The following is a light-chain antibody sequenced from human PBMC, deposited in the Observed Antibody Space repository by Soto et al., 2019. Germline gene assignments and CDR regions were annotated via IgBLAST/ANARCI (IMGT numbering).Light chain of an antibody. CDR3: CSYEGSSTPYV. J-gene: IGLJ1*01. V-gene: IGLV2-23*02. CDR1: SSDVGSYNL. Sequence: QSALTQPASVSGSPGQSITISCTGTSSDVGSYNLVSWYQQHPGKAPKLMIYEVSKRPSGVSNRFSGSKSGNTASLTISGLQAEDEADDYCCSYEGSSTPYVFGTGTKLTVL. CDR2: EVS.